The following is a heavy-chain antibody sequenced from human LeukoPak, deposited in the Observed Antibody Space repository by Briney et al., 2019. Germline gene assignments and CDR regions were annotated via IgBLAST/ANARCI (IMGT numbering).Heavy chain of an antibody. Sequence: GGSLRLSCAASGFTFSSYWMSGVRQAPGKGLEWVAHIKQDGSEKYYVDSVKGRFTISRDNAKNSLYLQMNSLRAEDTAVYYCAREVGDSSSWYYYYYMDVWGKGTTVTVSS. CDR1: GFTFSSYW. V-gene: IGHV3-7*01. D-gene: IGHD6-13*01. CDR3: AREVGDSSSWYYYYYMDV. CDR2: IKQDGSEK. J-gene: IGHJ6*03.